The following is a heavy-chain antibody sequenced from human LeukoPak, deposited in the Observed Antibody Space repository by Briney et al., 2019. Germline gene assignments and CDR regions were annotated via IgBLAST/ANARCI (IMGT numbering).Heavy chain of an antibody. D-gene: IGHD2-15*01. CDR3: SRNAASGLDC. J-gene: IGHJ4*02. V-gene: IGHV1-46*03. CDR2: INTSGGST. CDR1: GYTFTNYY. Sequence: ASVKVSCKASGYTFTNYYIHWVRQAPGQGLDWIGMINTSGGSTSNAQRFQGRVSMTRDTSTSTVYMELSSLRSDDTAVYYCSRNAASGLDCWGQGTLVTVSS.